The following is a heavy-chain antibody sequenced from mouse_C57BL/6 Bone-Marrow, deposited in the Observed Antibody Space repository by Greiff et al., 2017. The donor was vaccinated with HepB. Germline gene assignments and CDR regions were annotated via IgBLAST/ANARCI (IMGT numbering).Heavy chain of an antibody. V-gene: IGHV1-50*01. CDR2: IDPSDSYT. J-gene: IGHJ1*03. Sequence: QVQLQQPGAELVKPGASVKLSCKASGYTFTSYWMQWVKQRPGQGLEWIGEIDPSDSYTNYNQKFKGKATLTVDTSSSTAYMQLSSLTSEDSAVYYCAREVLLRWYFDVWGTGTTVTVSS. D-gene: IGHD1-1*01. CDR1: GYTFTSYW. CDR3: AREVLLRWYFDV.